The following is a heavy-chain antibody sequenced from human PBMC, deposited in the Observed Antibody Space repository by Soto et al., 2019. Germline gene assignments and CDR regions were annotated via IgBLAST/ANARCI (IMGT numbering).Heavy chain of an antibody. CDR2: IYTSGST. CDR1: GGSISSYY. CDR3: ARETNSGYSSSWYAVYWFDP. Sequence: SETLSLTCTVSGGSISSYYWSWIRQPAGKGLEWIGRIYTSGSTNYNPSLKSRVTMSVDTSKNQFSLKLSSVTAADTAVYYCARETNSGYSSSWYAVYWFDPWGQGTLIT. J-gene: IGHJ5*02. D-gene: IGHD6-13*01. V-gene: IGHV4-4*07.